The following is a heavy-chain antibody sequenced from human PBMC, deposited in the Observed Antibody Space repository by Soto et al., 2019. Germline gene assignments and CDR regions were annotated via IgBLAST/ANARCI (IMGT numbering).Heavy chain of an antibody. Sequence: GSLRLSCAASGFTFSAYSMNWVRQAPGKGLEWVSYINSGGTTKYYAGSMKGRFTISRDNAQNSLFLQMNSLRAEDTAIYYCARMSSSVSPGCWGQGTVVTVSS. J-gene: IGHJ4*02. CDR1: GFTFSAYS. V-gene: IGHV3-48*01. CDR2: INSGGTTK. D-gene: IGHD2-2*01. CDR3: ARMSSSVSPGC.